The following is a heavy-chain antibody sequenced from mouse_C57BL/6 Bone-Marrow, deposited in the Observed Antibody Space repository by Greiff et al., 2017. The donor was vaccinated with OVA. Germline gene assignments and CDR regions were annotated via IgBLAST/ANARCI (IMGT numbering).Heavy chain of an antibody. D-gene: IGHD1-1*01. CDR1: GYTFTDYY. Sequence: EVQLQQSGPVLVKPGASVKMSCKASGYTFTDYYMNWVKQSHGKSLEWIGVINPYNGGTSYNQKFKGKATLTVDKSSSTAYMELNSLTSEDSAVYYCARPLYYGSPSFAYWGQGTLVTVSA. CDR3: ARPLYYGSPSFAY. CDR2: INPYNGGT. J-gene: IGHJ3*01. V-gene: IGHV1-19*01.